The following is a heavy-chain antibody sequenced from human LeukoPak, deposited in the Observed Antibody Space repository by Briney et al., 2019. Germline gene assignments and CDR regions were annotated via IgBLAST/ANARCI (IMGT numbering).Heavy chain of an antibody. J-gene: IGHJ4*02. CDR2: ISGYNGNT. Sequence: ASVKVSCKASGYTFSSYGISWVRQAPGQGLEWMGWISGYNGNTNYAQNLQGRVTMTTDTSTSTAYMELNGLISDDTAVYYCARVLLTAVSGRPAFDYWGQGTLVTVST. V-gene: IGHV1-18*01. D-gene: IGHD6-19*01. CDR1: GYTFSSYG. CDR3: ARVLLTAVSGRPAFDY.